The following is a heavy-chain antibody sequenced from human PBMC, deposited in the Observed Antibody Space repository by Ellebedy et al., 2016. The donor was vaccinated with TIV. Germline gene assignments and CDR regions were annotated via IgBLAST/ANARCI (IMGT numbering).Heavy chain of an antibody. Sequence: PGGSLRLSCAASGFTFSSYAMSWVRQAPGKGLEWVSAISGSGGSTYYADSVKGRFTISRENSKNTLYRQMNSLKAEDTAVYYCAKGRGGGSDSSAPRYYFDYWGLGTLVTVSS. CDR2: ISGSGGST. D-gene: IGHD3-22*01. V-gene: IGHV3-23*01. CDR1: GFTFSSYA. CDR3: AKGRGGGSDSSAPRYYFDY. J-gene: IGHJ4*02.